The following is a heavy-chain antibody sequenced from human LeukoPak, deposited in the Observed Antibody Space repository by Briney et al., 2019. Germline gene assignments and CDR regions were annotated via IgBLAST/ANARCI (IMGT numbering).Heavy chain of an antibody. CDR1: GYSFTSYW. CDR3: ARQTVEMATVDI. D-gene: IGHD5-24*01. CDR2: IYPGDSDT. J-gene: IGHJ3*02. V-gene: IGHV5-51*01. Sequence: GGSLKISCKGSGYSFTSYWIGWVRQVPGKGLEWMGIIYPGDSDTRYSPSFQGQVTTSADKSISTAYLQWSSLKASDTAMYYCARQTVEMATVDIWGQGTMVTVSS.